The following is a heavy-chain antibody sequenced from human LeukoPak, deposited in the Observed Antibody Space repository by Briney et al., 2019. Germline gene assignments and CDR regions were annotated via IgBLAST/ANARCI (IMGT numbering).Heavy chain of an antibody. CDR2: FDPEDGET. CDR3: ATRAPPDEYYGSGSARLGY. CDR1: GYTLTELS. V-gene: IGHV1-24*01. Sequence: ASVKVSCKVSGYTLTELSMHWVRQAPGKGLEWVGGFDPEDGETFYAQKVQGRVTMTEDTSTDTAYLELSSLRSEDTAVYYCATRAPPDEYYGSGSARLGYWGQGTLVTVSS. J-gene: IGHJ4*02. D-gene: IGHD3-10*01.